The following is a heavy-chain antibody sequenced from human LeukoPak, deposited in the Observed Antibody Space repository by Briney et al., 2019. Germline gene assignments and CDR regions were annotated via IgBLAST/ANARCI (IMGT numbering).Heavy chain of an antibody. D-gene: IGHD1-26*01. CDR3: AKGIMGISDY. CDR1: GFTFSIYA. V-gene: IGHV3-23*01. Sequence: GGSLRLPCAPSGFTFSIYAMRWARQAPGKGRGWVSAISGVGGSTYYADSGKGRFTISRDNSKNTLYLQMNSLRAEDTAGYYCAKGIMGISDYWGQGTLVTVSS. CDR2: ISGVGGST. J-gene: IGHJ4*02.